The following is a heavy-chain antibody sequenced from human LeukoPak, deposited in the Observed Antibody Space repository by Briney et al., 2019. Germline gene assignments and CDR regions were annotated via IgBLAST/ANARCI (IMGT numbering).Heavy chain of an antibody. Sequence: SETLSLTCTVSGGSISSYYWSWIRQPPGKGLEWIGYIYYSGSTNYNPSLKSRVTISVDTSKNQFSLKLSSVTAADTAVYYCARDMGAAAGLRWFDPWGQGTLVTVSS. CDR2: IYYSGST. V-gene: IGHV4-59*01. CDR1: GGSISSYY. D-gene: IGHD6-13*01. J-gene: IGHJ5*02. CDR3: ARDMGAAAGLRWFDP.